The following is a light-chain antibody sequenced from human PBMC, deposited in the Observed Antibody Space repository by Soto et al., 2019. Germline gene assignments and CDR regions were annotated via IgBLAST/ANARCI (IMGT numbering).Light chain of an antibody. CDR1: QDIRDD. V-gene: IGKV1-6*01. CDR3: LQDHNYPWT. J-gene: IGKJ1*01. CDR2: AAS. Sequence: AIQMTQSPSSLSASVGDRVTITCRASQDIRDDLGWYQQKPGKAPKLLIYAASSLQSGVPSRFSGSASGTDFTLTISSLQPEDFATYYCLQDHNYPWTFGQGTKVEIK.